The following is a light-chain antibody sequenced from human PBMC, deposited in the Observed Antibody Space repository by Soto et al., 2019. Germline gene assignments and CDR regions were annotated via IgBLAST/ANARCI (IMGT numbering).Light chain of an antibody. CDR1: TSNIGAGYD. Sequence: QSVLTQPPSVSGAPGQRVTISCTGSTSNIGAGYDVHWYQQLPGTAPKLLIYGNNNRPSGVPDRFSGSKSGTSASLAITGLQGEDEGDYYCQSHDSSFSGSGGVFGGGTKLTVL. CDR2: GNN. J-gene: IGLJ3*02. CDR3: QSHDSSFSGSGGV. V-gene: IGLV1-40*01.